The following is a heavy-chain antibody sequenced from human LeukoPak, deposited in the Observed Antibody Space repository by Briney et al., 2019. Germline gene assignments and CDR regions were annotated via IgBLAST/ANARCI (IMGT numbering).Heavy chain of an antibody. Sequence: ASVKVSCKASGYTFTSYYMHWVRQAPGQGLEWMGIINPSGGSTSYAQKFQGRVTMARDTSTNTVYMELSSLGSEDTAVYYCARDDYDFWSGYPVYYFDYWGQGTLVTVSS. CDR1: GYTFTSYY. CDR3: ARDDYDFWSGYPVYYFDY. D-gene: IGHD3-3*01. J-gene: IGHJ4*02. CDR2: INPSGGST. V-gene: IGHV1-46*01.